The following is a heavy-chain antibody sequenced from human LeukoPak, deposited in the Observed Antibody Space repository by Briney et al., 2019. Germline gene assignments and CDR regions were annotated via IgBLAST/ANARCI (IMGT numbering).Heavy chain of an antibody. Sequence: SETLSLTWTVSGGSISSYYWSWIRQPPGTALEWIGRIYTSGTITYNPSLKSRVTMSVDTSKNQFSLKLSSVTAADTAVYYCATDSGTTGEVKFDPWGQGTLVTVSS. CDR3: ATDSGTTGEVKFDP. D-gene: IGHD3-10*01. CDR2: IYTSGTI. CDR1: GGSISSYY. V-gene: IGHV4-4*07. J-gene: IGHJ5*02.